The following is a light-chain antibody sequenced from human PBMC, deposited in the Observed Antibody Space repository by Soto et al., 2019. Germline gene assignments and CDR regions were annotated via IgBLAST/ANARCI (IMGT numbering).Light chain of an antibody. CDR1: ISDVGGYNF. J-gene: IGLJ1*01. CDR3: RSFTGSNYV. Sequence: QSALTQPASVSGSPGQSITISCTGTISDVGGYNFVSWYQQYPGKAPKLMICDVSNRPSGVSNRFSGSKSGNTASLTISGLQAEDEADYYCRSFTGSNYVFGTGNKVTVL. CDR2: DVS. V-gene: IGLV2-14*03.